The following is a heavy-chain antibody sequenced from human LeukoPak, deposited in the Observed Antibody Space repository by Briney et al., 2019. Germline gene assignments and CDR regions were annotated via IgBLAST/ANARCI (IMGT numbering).Heavy chain of an antibody. Sequence: SQTLSLTFAISGDSVSSNSAAWNWIRQSPSRGLEWLGRTYYRSKWYNDYAVSVKSRITINPDTSKNQFSLQLNSVTPEDTAVYYCARDRRSSYYYYYGMDVWGQGTTVTVSS. D-gene: IGHD2-15*01. CDR1: GDSVSSNSAA. J-gene: IGHJ6*02. CDR2: TYYRSKWYN. CDR3: ARDRRSSYYYYYGMDV. V-gene: IGHV6-1*01.